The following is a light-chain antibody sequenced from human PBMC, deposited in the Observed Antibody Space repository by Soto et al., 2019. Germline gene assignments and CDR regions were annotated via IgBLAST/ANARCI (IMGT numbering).Light chain of an antibody. Sequence: EIVMTQSPSTLSVSPVERSTLSFMASQIVSSSYLAWYQQKPGQAPRLLIYGASSRATGIPDRFSGSGSGTDFTLTISRLEPEDFAVYYCQQYGSSPTFGQGTKVDIK. CDR1: QIVSSSY. CDR3: QQYGSSPT. J-gene: IGKJ2*01. V-gene: IGKV3-20*01. CDR2: GAS.